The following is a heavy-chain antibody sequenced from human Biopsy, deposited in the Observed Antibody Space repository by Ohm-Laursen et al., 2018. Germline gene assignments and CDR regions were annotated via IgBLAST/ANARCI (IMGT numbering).Heavy chain of an antibody. D-gene: IGHD3-10*01. J-gene: IGHJ4*02. CDR2: ILPFYGTT. CDR3: ASSDGRSGFGN. Sequence: SSVKVSCKASGGTFTMFPISWVRQAPGQGLEWMGAILPFYGTTNFAQKFQGRVTLTADRSSSTSYMELSSLRSQDTGVYYCASSDGRSGFGNWGQGTLVTVSS. V-gene: IGHV1-69*06. CDR1: GGTFTMFP.